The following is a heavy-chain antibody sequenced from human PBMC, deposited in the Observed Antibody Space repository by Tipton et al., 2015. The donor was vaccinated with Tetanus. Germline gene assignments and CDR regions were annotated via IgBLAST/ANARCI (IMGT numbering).Heavy chain of an antibody. J-gene: IGHJ3*02. D-gene: IGHD6-19*01. CDR1: GDSISSSRYY. CDR2: IYYRGST. Sequence: TLSLTCTVTGDSISSSRYYWGWVRQAPGKGLEWIGSIYYRGSTYHSPSLRSRVTLSVDTSKNQFSLKLSSVTAADTAVYYCARIGWLQQNKPAFDIWGQGTVVTVSS. CDR3: ARIGWLQQNKPAFDI. V-gene: IGHV4-39*07.